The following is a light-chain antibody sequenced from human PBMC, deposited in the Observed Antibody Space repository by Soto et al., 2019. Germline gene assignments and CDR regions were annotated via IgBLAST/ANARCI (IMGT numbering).Light chain of an antibody. CDR2: GAS. V-gene: IGKV3-20*01. CDR1: QTIFNSY. CDR3: QQYGSSYT. Sequence: ENVLTQSPGTLSLSPGDTATLSCRASQTIFNSYLAWYQQKPGQAPRLLIYGASSRATGIPDRFSGGGSGTDFTLTITRLEPEDFAEYYCQQYGSSYTFGQGTKLE. J-gene: IGKJ2*01.